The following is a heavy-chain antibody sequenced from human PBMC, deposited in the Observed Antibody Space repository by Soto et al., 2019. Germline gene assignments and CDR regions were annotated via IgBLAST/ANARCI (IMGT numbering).Heavy chain of an antibody. CDR2: IWYDGSNK. Sequence: GGSLRLSCAASGFTFSSYGMHWVRQAPGKGLEWVAVIWYDGSNKYYADSVKGRFTISRDNSKNTLYLQMNSPRAEDTAVYYCAREFPPLYGEGGPVDYWGQGTLVTVSS. V-gene: IGHV3-33*01. CDR3: AREFPPLYGEGGPVDY. D-gene: IGHD4-17*01. CDR1: GFTFSSYG. J-gene: IGHJ4*02.